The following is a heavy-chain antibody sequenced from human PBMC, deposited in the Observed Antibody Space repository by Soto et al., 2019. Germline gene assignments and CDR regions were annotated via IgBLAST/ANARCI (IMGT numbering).Heavy chain of an antibody. CDR3: ARSLSSSWYGENYYYYGMDV. Sequence: GGSLRLSCAGSGFNVSSNYMNWVRQAPGRGLEWVSVFYSGGDTYYADSVKGRFNISRDNSKNTLYLQMNSLRVEDTAVYYCARSLSSSWYGENYYYYGMDVWGQGTTVTVSS. CDR1: GFNVSSNY. J-gene: IGHJ6*02. V-gene: IGHV3-53*01. D-gene: IGHD6-13*01. CDR2: FYSGGDT.